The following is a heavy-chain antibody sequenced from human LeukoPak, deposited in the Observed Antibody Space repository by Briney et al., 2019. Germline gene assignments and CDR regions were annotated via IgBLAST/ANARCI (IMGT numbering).Heavy chain of an antibody. Sequence: GGSLRLSCVASGFIFTDHWMSWVRQAPGKGLDWVANIKEDESAKFYADSVRGRITISRDNAKTSVYLEMNNLRVEDTAVYYCARAVDVADYWGRGTLVTVSS. J-gene: IGHJ4*02. CDR3: ARAVDVADY. V-gene: IGHV3-7*01. CDR1: GFIFTDHW. D-gene: IGHD3-16*01. CDR2: IKEDESAK.